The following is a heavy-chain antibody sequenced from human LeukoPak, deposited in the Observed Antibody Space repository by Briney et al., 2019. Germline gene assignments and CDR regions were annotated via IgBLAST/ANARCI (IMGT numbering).Heavy chain of an antibody. Sequence: GGSLRLSCAASGFTFSSYSMNWVRQAPGKGLEWVSSISSSSSYIYYADSVKGRFTISRDNSKNTLYLQMNSLRAEDTAVYYCARGYSSGWIDYWGQGTLVTVSS. J-gene: IGHJ4*02. D-gene: IGHD6-19*01. CDR2: ISSSSSYI. CDR3: ARGYSSGWIDY. CDR1: GFTFSSYS. V-gene: IGHV3-21*04.